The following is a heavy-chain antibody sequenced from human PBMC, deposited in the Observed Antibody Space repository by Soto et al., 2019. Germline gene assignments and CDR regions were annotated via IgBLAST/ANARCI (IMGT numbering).Heavy chain of an antibody. D-gene: IGHD3-22*01. Sequence: QVQLQESGPGLVKPSQTLSLTCSVSGGSMSSGAYYWNWIRQHPGKGLEWIAYIYYSGNTYYNPSLRSRITISVDTSKHQFSLKLASVTDADTAVYYCASSYSGYLDNWGQGTLVTISS. J-gene: IGHJ4*02. CDR1: GGSMSSGAYY. CDR2: IYYSGNT. CDR3: ASSYSGYLDN. V-gene: IGHV4-31*03.